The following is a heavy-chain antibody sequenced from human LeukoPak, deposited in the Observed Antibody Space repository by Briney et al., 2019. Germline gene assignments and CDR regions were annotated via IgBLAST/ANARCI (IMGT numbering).Heavy chain of an antibody. D-gene: IGHD3-22*01. CDR1: GFTFSNYG. CDR2: IYSGGST. Sequence: PGGSLRLSCAASGFTFSNYGMHWVRQAPGKGLEWVSVIYSGGSTYYADSVKGRFTISRDNSKNTLYLQMNSLRAEDTAVYYCARDSAYDSSGYYKVYFQHWGQGTLVTVSS. CDR3: ARDSAYDSSGYYKVYFQH. V-gene: IGHV3-66*01. J-gene: IGHJ1*01.